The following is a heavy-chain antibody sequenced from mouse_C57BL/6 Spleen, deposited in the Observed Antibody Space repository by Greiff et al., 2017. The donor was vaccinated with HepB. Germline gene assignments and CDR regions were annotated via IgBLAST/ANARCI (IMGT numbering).Heavy chain of an antibody. CDR3: ASFISYYVDY. Sequence: VQLQQSGAELVMPGASVKLSCKASGYTFTSYWMHWVKQRPGQGLEWIGEIDPSDSYTNYNQKFKGKSTLTVDKSSSTAYMQLSSLTSEDSAVYYCASFISYYVDYWGQGTTLTVSS. V-gene: IGHV1-69*01. CDR1: GYTFTSYW. D-gene: IGHD1-1*01. J-gene: IGHJ2*01. CDR2: IDPSDSYT.